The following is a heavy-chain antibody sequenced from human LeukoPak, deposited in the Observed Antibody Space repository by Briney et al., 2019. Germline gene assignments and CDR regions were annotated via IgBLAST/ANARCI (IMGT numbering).Heavy chain of an antibody. CDR2: ISSSSSYI. Sequence: PGGSLRLSCAASGFTFSSYTMNWVRQAPGKGLEWVSSISSSSSYIYYADSVKGRFTISRDNAKNSLYLQMNSLRAEDTAVYYCARGYSSSWYYFVYWGQGTLVTVSS. V-gene: IGHV3-21*01. J-gene: IGHJ4*02. CDR3: ARGYSSSWYYFVY. CDR1: GFTFSSYT. D-gene: IGHD6-13*01.